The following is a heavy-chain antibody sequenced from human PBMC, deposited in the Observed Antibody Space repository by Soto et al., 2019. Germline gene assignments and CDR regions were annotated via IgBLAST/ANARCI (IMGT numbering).Heavy chain of an antibody. J-gene: IGHJ4*02. Sequence: QVQLVQSGAEVKKPGASVKVSCKGLGYNFIKYGINWVRQAPGQGLEWMGWISPYSGYTHSAQKCQGRLTLTTDTAATTAYMELRSLRSADTALYYCTRDAIVVIPAAQPSHFDSWGQGTLVTVSS. D-gene: IGHD2-2*01. CDR2: ISPYSGYT. CDR3: TRDAIVVIPAAQPSHFDS. CDR1: GYNFIKYG. V-gene: IGHV1-18*01.